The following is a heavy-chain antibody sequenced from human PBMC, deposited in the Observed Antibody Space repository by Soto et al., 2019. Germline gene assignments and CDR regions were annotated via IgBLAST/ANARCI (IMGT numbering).Heavy chain of an antibody. CDR1: GYTFGTYW. D-gene: IGHD2-8*01. V-gene: IGHV5-51*01. CDR3: ARTHCARGFCTKSVYYYGMDV. J-gene: IGHJ6*02. CDR2: IFPGDSDS. Sequence: EVQLVQSGPEVKKPGESLKISCKGSGYTFGTYWVGWVRQTPGKGPEWMGIIFPGDSDSHLSPPFQGRVTISADKSISTAYLQGNSLQASDTATYYCARTHCARGFCTKSVYYYGMDVWGQGTTVTVS.